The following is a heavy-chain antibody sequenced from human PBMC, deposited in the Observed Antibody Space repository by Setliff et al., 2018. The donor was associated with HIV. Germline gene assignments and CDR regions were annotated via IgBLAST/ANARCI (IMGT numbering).Heavy chain of an antibody. CDR3: ATASGYNFEAFDI. CDR2: IIPIFGTA. Sequence: SVKVSCKASGGTFSSYGISWVRQAPGQGLEWMGRIIPIFGTANYAQTFQGRVTITADKSTGTAYMELSSLRSEDTAVYYCATASGYNFEAFDIWGQGTVVTVSS. CDR1: GGTFSSYG. V-gene: IGHV1-69*06. J-gene: IGHJ3*02. D-gene: IGHD5-12*01.